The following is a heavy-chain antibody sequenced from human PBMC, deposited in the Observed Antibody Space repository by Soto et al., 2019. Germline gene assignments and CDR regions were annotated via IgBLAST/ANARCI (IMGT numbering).Heavy chain of an antibody. J-gene: IGHJ5*02. V-gene: IGHV2-26*01. Sequence: SGPTLVNPTETLTLTCTVSGFSLSNARMGVSWIRQPPGKALEWLAHIFSNDEKSYSTSLKSRLTISKDTSKSQVVLTMTNMDPVDTATYYCARIPDSSSWYQGVNWFDPWGQGTLVTVSS. CDR3: ARIPDSSSWYQGVNWFDP. CDR1: GFSLSNARMG. D-gene: IGHD6-13*01. CDR2: IFSNDEK.